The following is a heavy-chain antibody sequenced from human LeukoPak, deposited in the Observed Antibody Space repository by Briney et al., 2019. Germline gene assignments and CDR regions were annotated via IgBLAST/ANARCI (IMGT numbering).Heavy chain of an antibody. Sequence: GRSLRLSCAASGFTFSSYAMHWVRQAPGKGLEWVAVISYDGINKYYADSVKGRFTISRDNSKNTLYLQMNSLRAEDTAVYYCARDLGYSSSWYGLFDYWGQGTLVTVSS. CDR3: ARDLGYSSSWYGLFDY. J-gene: IGHJ4*02. CDR2: ISYDGINK. D-gene: IGHD6-13*01. V-gene: IGHV3-30*04. CDR1: GFTFSSYA.